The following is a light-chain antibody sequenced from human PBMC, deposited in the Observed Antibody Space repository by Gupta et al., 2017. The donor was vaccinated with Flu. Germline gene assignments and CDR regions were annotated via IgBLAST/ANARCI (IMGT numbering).Light chain of an antibody. CDR3: KQGEHWPWA. J-gene: IGKJ1*01. CDR1: HCRGEKDGSNV. CDR2: RAS. V-gene: IGKV2-30*01. Sequence: VAIGKAAFSYCSTSHCRGEKDGSNVLYWFQQKPGHAPRRLIYRASNRDWGVPDRFSGSGLGTDFTLKISSGEAEDVGIYCCKQGEHWPWAFGQGTQVEIK.